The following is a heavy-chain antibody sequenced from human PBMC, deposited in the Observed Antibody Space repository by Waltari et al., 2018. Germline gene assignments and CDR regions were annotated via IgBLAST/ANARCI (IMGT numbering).Heavy chain of an antibody. CDR3: ASGNSHAFDL. CDR2: TNSDGSGT. J-gene: IGHJ3*01. D-gene: IGHD1-7*01. V-gene: IGHV3-74*01. CDR1: GLTFSSYW. Sequence: EVQLVESGGGLVQPGGSLRVSCTASGLTFSSYWMPWVRQVTGKGLVAVSRTNSDGSGTRYADSAKGRFTISRDNAKNTLFLQMNSLRGEDTAVYYCASGNSHAFDLWGQGTMVTVSS.